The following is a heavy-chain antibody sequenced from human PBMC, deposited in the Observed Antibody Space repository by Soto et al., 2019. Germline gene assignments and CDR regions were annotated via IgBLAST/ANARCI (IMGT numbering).Heavy chain of an antibody. J-gene: IGHJ4*02. D-gene: IGHD6-19*01. CDR1: GGSVSSGSYY. V-gene: IGHV4-61*01. CDR3: ASPRSKQWLTYDY. Sequence: SETLSLTCTVSGGSVSSGSYYWSWIRQPPGKGLEWIGYIYYSVSTNYNPSLKSRVTISVDTSKNQFSLKLSSVTAADTAVYYCASPRSKQWLTYDYWGQGTLVTVSS. CDR2: IYYSVST.